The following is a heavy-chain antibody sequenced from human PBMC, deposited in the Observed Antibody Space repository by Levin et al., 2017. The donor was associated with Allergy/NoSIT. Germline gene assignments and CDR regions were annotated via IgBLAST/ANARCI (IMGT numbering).Heavy chain of an antibody. Sequence: GGSLRLSCAASGFTFSSYAMHWVRQAPGKGLEWVAVISYDGSNKYYADSVKGRFTISRDNSKNTLYLQMNSLRAEDTAVYYCVRNGDLDAFDIWGQGTMVTVSS. J-gene: IGHJ3*02. CDR3: VRNGDLDAFDI. CDR2: ISYDGSNK. D-gene: IGHD4-17*01. V-gene: IGHV3-30-3*01. CDR1: GFTFSSYA.